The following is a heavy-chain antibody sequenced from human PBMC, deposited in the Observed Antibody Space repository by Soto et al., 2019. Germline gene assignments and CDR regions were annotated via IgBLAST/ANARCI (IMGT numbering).Heavy chain of an antibody. CDR3: ARGGSGYTWFNEF. Sequence: QEQLVQSGAEVKKPRSSVKVSCKASGGLFSSYPISWVRQVPGQGLEWMGGIIPVFQTAYYTQRFQGRVTITADESTNTAYMELSSXRSXXXXIYYCARGGSGYTWFNEFWGQGTLVTVSS. CDR2: IIPVFQTA. J-gene: IGHJ4*02. CDR1: GGLFSSYP. D-gene: IGHD3-22*01. V-gene: IGHV1-69*01.